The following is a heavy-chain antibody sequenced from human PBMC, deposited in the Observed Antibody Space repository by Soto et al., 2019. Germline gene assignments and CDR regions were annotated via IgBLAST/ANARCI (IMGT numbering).Heavy chain of an antibody. CDR2: IIPLLNKA. Sequence: QVQLVQSGAEMKKPGSSVKVSCKASGGIFGTYTINWVRQAPGQGLEWMGRIIPLLNKADYAQKFQGRVTISVERPADTAYMELGSLTSGDTAVYYCARGHHGWLDPWGQGSLVTVSS. J-gene: IGHJ5*02. V-gene: IGHV1-69*02. CDR1: GGIFGTYT. CDR3: ARGHHGWLDP.